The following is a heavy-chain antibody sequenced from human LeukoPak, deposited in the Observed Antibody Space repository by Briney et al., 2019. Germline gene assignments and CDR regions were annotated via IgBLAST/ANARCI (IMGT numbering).Heavy chain of an antibody. J-gene: IGHJ3*02. Sequence: SETLSLTCTVSGGSISSSSYYWGWIRQPPGKGLEWIGSIHYSGGTYYNPSLKSRVTISVDTSKNQFSLKLSSVTAADTAVYYCARDNTPRRSAVAGRKDAFDIWGQGTMVTVSS. V-gene: IGHV4-39*07. CDR1: GGSISSSSYY. CDR2: IHYSGGT. D-gene: IGHD6-19*01. CDR3: ARDNTPRRSAVAGRKDAFDI.